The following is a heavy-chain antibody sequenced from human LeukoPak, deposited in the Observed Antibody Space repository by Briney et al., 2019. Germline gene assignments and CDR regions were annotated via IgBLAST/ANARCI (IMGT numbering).Heavy chain of an antibody. CDR3: ARERVAGPNWFDP. V-gene: IGHV3-21*01. CDR2: ISSSSSYI. CDR1: GFTFSSYS. J-gene: IGHJ5*02. Sequence: GGPLRLSCAASGFTFSSYSMNWVRQAPGTGLEWVSSISSSSSYIYYADSVKGRFTISRDNAKNSLYLQMNSRRAEDTAVYYCARERVAGPNWFDPWGQGTLVTVSS. D-gene: IGHD6-19*01.